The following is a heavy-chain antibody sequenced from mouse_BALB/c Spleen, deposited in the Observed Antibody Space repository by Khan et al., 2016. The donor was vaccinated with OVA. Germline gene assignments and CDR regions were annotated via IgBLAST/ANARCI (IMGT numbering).Heavy chain of an antibody. V-gene: IGHV1S136*01. Sequence: VQLKQSGPELVKPGASVKMSCKASGYTFTSYIMHWVKQKPGQGIECIGYIYPYNDGTKYNEKFKGKATLSSDKSSSTAYMALSSLTASDAAVYYCARGLFGSFADWGQGTLVTVSA. CDR1: GYTFTSYI. CDR3: ARGLFGSFAD. J-gene: IGHJ3*01. CDR2: IYPYNDGT. D-gene: IGHD3-3*01.